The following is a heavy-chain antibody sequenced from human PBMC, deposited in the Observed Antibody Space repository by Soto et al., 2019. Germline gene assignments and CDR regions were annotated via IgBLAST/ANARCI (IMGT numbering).Heavy chain of an antibody. D-gene: IGHD1-26*01. Sequence: PGKGLEWVAVIWYDGSKKYYADSVKGRFTISRDNSKNTLYLQMNSLRAEDTAVYYCAKEDVVGATWFDPWGQGTLVTVSS. J-gene: IGHJ5*02. CDR2: IWYDGSKK. CDR3: AKEDVVGATWFDP. V-gene: IGHV3-33*06.